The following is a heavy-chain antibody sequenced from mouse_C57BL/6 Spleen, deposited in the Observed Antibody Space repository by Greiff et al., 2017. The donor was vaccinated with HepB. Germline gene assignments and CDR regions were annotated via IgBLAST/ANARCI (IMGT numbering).Heavy chain of an antibody. J-gene: IGHJ2*01. D-gene: IGHD1-1*01. CDR2: IYPGDGDT. CDR1: GYAFSSSW. V-gene: IGHV1-82*01. Sequence: VKLKQSGPELVKPGASVKISCKASGYAFSSSWMNWVKQRPGKGLEWIGRIYPGDGDTNYNGKFKGKATLTADKSSSTAYMQLSSLTSEDSAVYFCARSVVFDYWGQGTTLTVSS. CDR3: ARSVVFDY.